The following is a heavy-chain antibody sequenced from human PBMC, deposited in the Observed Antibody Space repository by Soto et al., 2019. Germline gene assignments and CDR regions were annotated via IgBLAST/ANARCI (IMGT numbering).Heavy chain of an antibody. J-gene: IGHJ4*02. CDR3: ARSPPSSYYGGSGTFDY. Sequence: QLQLQESGPGLVRPSGTLSLTCAVSGGFTSTNNWWSWVRQPPGKGLEWIGDAYHSGSTEYNPARKSRVSISVDKSKNQISLKLPSATAADTAVYYCARSPPSSYYGGSGTFDYWGQGTLVTVSS. CDR1: GGFTSTNNW. D-gene: IGHD3-10*01. CDR2: AYHSGST. V-gene: IGHV4-4*02.